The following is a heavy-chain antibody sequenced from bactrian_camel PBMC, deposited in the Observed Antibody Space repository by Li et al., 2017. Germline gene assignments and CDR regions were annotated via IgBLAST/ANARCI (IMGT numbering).Heavy chain of an antibody. CDR1: GFTYTTYC. V-gene: IGHV3S55*01. D-gene: IGHD3*01. CDR2: IIKGVTT. J-gene: IGHJ4*01. CDR3: AAAPLWPGIQALSVNDYNY. Sequence: HVQLVESGGGSVQAGESLTLSCTASGFTYTTYCMAWFRQAPGKERERVARIIKGVTTLYHDSVKGRFTVSQPGGTTVYLQMNNLKPEDTAIYYCAAAPLWPGIQALSVNDYNYWGQGTQVTVS.